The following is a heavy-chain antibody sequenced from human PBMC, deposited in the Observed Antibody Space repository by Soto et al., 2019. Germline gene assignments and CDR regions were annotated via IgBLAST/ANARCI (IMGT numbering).Heavy chain of an antibody. J-gene: IGHJ6*03. CDR2: IYPGDSDT. CDR1: GYSFTSYW. Sequence: GESLKISCKGSGYSFTSYWIGWVRQMPGKGLEWMGIIYPGDSDTRYSPSFQGQVTISADKSISTAYLQWSSLKASDTAMYYCATCRTICLGSSYYYYMDVWGKGTTVTVSS. CDR3: ATCRTICLGSSYYYYMDV. D-gene: IGHD3-10*01. V-gene: IGHV5-51*01.